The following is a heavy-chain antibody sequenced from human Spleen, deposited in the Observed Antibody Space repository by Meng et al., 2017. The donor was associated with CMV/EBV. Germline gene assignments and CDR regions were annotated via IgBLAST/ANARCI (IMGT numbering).Heavy chain of an antibody. Sequence: GESLKISCAASGFTFSSYSMNWVRQAPGKGLEWVSSISSSSSYIYYADSVKGRFTISRDNAKNSLYLQMNSLRAEDTAVYYCARDVSSGWSHWGQGALVTVSS. CDR2: ISSSSSYI. D-gene: IGHD6-19*01. V-gene: IGHV3-21*01. CDR3: ARDVSSGWSH. J-gene: IGHJ4*02. CDR1: GFTFSSYS.